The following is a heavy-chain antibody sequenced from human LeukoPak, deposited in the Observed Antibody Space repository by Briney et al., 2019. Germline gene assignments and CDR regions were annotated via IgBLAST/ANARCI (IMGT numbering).Heavy chain of an antibody. CDR1: GASIKTYY. D-gene: IGHD1-14*01. V-gene: IGHV4-59*01. J-gene: IGHJ4*02. Sequence: SETLSLTCNVSGASIKTYYWTWIRQPPGKGLEYIGYIYSRGSTNYNPSLKSRVTLSVDTSKNQFSLRLRSPTAADTAVYYCARVREGDHLHQFYLDSWGQGTLVTVSS. CDR3: ARVREGDHLHQFYLDS. CDR2: IYSRGST.